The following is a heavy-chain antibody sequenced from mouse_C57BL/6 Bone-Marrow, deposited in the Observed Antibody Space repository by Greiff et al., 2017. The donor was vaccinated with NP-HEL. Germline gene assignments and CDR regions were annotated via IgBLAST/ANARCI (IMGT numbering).Heavy chain of an antibody. CDR2: IRNKANNHAT. V-gene: IGHV6-6*01. D-gene: IGHD1-1*01. Sequence: DVMLVESGGGLVQPGGSMKLSCAASGFTFSDAWMDWVRQSPEKGLEWVAEIRNKANNHATYYAESVKGRFTISRDDSKSSVDLQMNSLRAEDTGIYYCTSPFITTVVATPYWYFDVWGTGTTVTVSS. CDR1: GFTFSDAW. J-gene: IGHJ1*03. CDR3: TSPFITTVVATPYWYFDV.